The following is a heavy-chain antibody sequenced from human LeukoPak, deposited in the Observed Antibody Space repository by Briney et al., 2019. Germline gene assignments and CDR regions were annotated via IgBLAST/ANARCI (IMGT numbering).Heavy chain of an antibody. CDR2: ISAYNGNT. Sequence: ALVKVSCKASGYSFTEYGINWVRQAPGQGLEWMGWISAYNGNTNFAPKFQDRVIMTTDTSTSTAYMELRSLRSDDTAVYFCARSGYYFVGFDYWGQGTLVTVSS. CDR3: ARSGYYFVGFDY. D-gene: IGHD3-22*01. CDR1: GYSFTEYG. J-gene: IGHJ4*02. V-gene: IGHV1-18*04.